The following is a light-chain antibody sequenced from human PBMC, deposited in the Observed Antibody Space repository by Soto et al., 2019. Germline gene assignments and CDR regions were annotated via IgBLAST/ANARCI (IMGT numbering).Light chain of an antibody. CDR1: QSLVHSDGNTY. V-gene: IGKV2-30*02. J-gene: IGKJ5*01. Sequence: MTHSPLSLAGTLGQGAAISCKYRQSLVHSDGNTYLNWVQQRPGQSPRRLIYMVSNRDSGVPGRFSGSGSGTDFTLTISSVEAEDVVVYYWGQCTQWPRAFGQGTRLEIK. CDR2: MVS. CDR3: GQCTQWPRA.